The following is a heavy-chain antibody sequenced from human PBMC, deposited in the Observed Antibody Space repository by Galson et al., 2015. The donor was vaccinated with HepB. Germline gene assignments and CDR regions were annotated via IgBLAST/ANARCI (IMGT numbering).Heavy chain of an antibody. D-gene: IGHD3/OR15-3a*01. J-gene: IGHJ4*02. CDR3: AGGTGWIFDS. V-gene: IGHV3-7*01. Sequence: SLRLSCAASGFTFSNYWMNWVRQAPGKGLEWVANIKQDGSEKYYADSVKGRFTISRDNAKNSLFLQMNSLRAEDTAVYYCAGGTGWIFDSWGQGTLVTVSS. CDR2: IKQDGSEK. CDR1: GFTFSNYW.